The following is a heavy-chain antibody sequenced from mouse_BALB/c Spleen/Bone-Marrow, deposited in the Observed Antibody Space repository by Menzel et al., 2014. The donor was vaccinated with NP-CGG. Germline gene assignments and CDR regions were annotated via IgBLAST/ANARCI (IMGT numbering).Heavy chain of an antibody. CDR2: ISTYSGNT. D-gene: IGHD1-1*02. CDR3: AREVACFAY. Sequence: VQLQQSGPELLMDGGTVKISCKGSGYTFTDYAMHWVKQSHAKSLEWIGVISTYSGNTNYNQKFKGKATMTVDKSSSTAFMELARLTSEDSDIYYCAREVACFAYWGQGTLVTVSA. J-gene: IGHJ3*01. CDR1: GYTFTDYA. V-gene: IGHV1-67*01.